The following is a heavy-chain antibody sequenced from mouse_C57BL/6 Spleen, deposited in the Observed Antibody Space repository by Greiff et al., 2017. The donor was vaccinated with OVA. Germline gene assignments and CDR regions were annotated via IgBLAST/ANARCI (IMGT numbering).Heavy chain of an antibody. J-gene: IGHJ1*03. V-gene: IGHV2-2*01. CDR1: GFSLTSYG. CDR2: ICRGGST. CDR3: ARNEEYFDV. Sequence: VQLQQSGPGLVQPSQSLSITCTVSGFSLTSYGVHWVRQSPGKGLEWLGVICRGGSTDYNAAFISRLSISKDNSKSQVFFKMNSLQADDTAIYYCARNEEYFDVWGTGTTVTVSS.